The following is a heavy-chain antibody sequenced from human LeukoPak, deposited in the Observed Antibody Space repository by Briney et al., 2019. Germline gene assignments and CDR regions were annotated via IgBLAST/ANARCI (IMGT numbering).Heavy chain of an antibody. J-gene: IGHJ4*02. CDR1: GGSLSSSSYY. V-gene: IGHV4-39*01. CDR2: IYYSGST. D-gene: IGHD6-6*01. CDR3: ARHGTFGYSNSSVDY. Sequence: SETLSLTCTVSGGSLSSSSYYWGWIRQPPGRGLEWLGSIYYSGSTYYNPSLKSRVTISVDTSKNQFSLKLSSVTAADTAVYYCARHGTFGYSNSSVDYWGQGTLVTVSS.